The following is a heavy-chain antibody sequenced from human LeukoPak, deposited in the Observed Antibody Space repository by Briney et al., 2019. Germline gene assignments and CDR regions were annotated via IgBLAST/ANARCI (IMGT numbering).Heavy chain of an antibody. D-gene: IGHD3-22*01. CDR1: GGSFSGYY. J-gene: IGHJ6*03. CDR2: INHSGST. Sequence: SETLSLTCAVYGGSFSGYYWSWIRQPPGKGPEWIGEINHSGSTNYNPSLKSRVTISVDTSKNQFSLKLSSVTAADTAVYYCASGHYYDSSGYPKNYYYYYMDVWGKGTTVTVSS. CDR3: ASGHYYDSSGYPKNYYYYYMDV. V-gene: IGHV4-34*01.